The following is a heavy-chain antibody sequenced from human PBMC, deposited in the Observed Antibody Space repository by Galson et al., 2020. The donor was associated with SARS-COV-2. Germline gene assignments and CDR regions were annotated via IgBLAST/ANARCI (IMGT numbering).Heavy chain of an antibody. CDR2: ISWNSGSI. V-gene: IGHV3-9*01. Sequence: LSLTCAASGFTFDDYAMHWVRQAPGKGLEWVSGISWNSGSIGYADSVKGRFTISRDNAKNSLYLQMNSLRAEDTALYYCAIGPAAPSEYYMDVWGKGTTVTVSS. D-gene: IGHD2-2*01. J-gene: IGHJ6*03. CDR3: AIGPAAPSEYYMDV. CDR1: GFTFDDYA.